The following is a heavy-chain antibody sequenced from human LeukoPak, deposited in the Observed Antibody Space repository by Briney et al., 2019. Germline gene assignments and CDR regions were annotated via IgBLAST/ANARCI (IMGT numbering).Heavy chain of an antibody. V-gene: IGHV3-48*03. CDR3: AAGRPVDY. D-gene: IGHD6-25*01. CDR2: ISRSGSTI. J-gene: IGHJ4*02. Sequence: GGSLRLSCAASRFTFSSYEMNWVRQAPGKGLEWVSYISRSGSTIYYADSVKGRFTISRDNAKNSLYLQMNSVRAEDTAVYYCAAGRPVDYWGQGTLVTVFS. CDR1: RFTFSSYE.